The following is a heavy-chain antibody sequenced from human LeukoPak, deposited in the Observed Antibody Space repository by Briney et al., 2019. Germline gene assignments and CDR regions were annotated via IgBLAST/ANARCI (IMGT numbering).Heavy chain of an antibody. CDR1: GVSLTTSGIS. V-gene: IGHV2-70*01. CDR2: IDWDDDK. J-gene: IGHJ4*02. CDR3: ARARYLRGGLDY. Sequence: SGPALVKPTQTPTLTCTFSGVSLTTSGISVSCMRQPPGQALEWLAHIDWDDDKYYTPSLETRLSLSHDTYTQQLVPTTTNSDPADTASYFCARARYLRGGLDYWGEGALVTASS. D-gene: IGHD1-14*01.